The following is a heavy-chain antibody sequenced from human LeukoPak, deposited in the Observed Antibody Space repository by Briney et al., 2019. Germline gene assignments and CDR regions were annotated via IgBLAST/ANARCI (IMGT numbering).Heavy chain of an antibody. CDR3: ARAVAENWFDP. D-gene: IGHD6-19*01. CDR1: GFTFSSYW. V-gene: IGHV3-7*01. J-gene: IGHJ5*02. Sequence: GGSLRLSCAASGFTFSSYWMSWVRQAPGKGLEWVANIKQDGGDKYYVDSVKGRFTTSRDNAKNSVYLQMNSLRAEDTALYYCARAVAENWFDPWGQGTLVTVSS. CDR2: IKQDGGDK.